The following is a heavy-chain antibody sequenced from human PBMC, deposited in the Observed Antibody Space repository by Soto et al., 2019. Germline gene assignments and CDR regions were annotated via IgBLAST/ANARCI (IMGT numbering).Heavy chain of an antibody. J-gene: IGHJ6*02. D-gene: IGHD2-2*02. CDR1: GYTFTSYG. CDR3: ARADCSSTSCYTGEENYYYGMDV. Sequence: GASVKVSCKASGYTFTSYGISWVRQAPGQGLEWMGWISAYNGNTNYAQKLQGRVTMTTDTSTSTAYMELRSLRSDDTAVYYCARADCSSTSCYTGEENYYYGMDVWGQGTTVTVS. CDR2: ISAYNGNT. V-gene: IGHV1-18*01.